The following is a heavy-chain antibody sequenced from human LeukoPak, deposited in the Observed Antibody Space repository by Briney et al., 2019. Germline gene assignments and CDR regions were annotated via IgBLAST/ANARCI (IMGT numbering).Heavy chain of an antibody. Sequence: GGSLRLSCAASGFTFSSYSMNWVRQAPGKGLEWVSYISSSSSTIYYADSVKGRFTISRDNAKNSLYLQMNSLRAEDTAVYYCARGRLSSGWLIQHWGQGTLVTVSS. D-gene: IGHD6-19*01. CDR1: GFTFSSYS. J-gene: IGHJ1*01. CDR3: ARGRLSSGWLIQH. CDR2: ISSSSSTI. V-gene: IGHV3-48*04.